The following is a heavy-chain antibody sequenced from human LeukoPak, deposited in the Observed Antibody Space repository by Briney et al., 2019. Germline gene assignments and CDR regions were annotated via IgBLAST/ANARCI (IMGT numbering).Heavy chain of an antibody. D-gene: IGHD6-19*01. CDR2: IYPGDSDT. CDR3: ARRAVAGTSRWDGMDV. V-gene: IGHV5-51*01. J-gene: IGHJ6*02. Sequence: GESLKTSCKGSGYSFTSYWIGWVRQMPGKGLEWMGIIYPGDSDTRYSPSFQGQVTISADKSISTAYLQWSSLKASDTAMYYCARRAVAGTSRWDGMDVWGQGTTVTVSS. CDR1: GYSFTSYW.